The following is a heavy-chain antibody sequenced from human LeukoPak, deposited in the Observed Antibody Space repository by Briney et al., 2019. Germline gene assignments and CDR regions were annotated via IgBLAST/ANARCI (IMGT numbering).Heavy chain of an antibody. CDR3: ARKAHGDYEVFDY. J-gene: IGHJ4*02. Sequence: GGSLRLSCAASGFTVSSSFMSWVRQAPGKGLEWVSVIYSGGSTYYADSVKGRFTISRDNSKNTLYLQMNSLRAEDTAVYYCARKAHGDYEVFDYWGQGTLVTVSS. D-gene: IGHD4-17*01. V-gene: IGHV3-66*02. CDR2: IYSGGST. CDR1: GFTVSSSF.